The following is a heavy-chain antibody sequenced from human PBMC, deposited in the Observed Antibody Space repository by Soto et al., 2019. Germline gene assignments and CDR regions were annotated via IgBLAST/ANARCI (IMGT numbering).Heavy chain of an antibody. Sequence: SETLSLTCTVSGGSISSYYWSWIRQPPGKGLEWIGYIYYSGSTNYNPSLKSRVTISVDTSKNQFSLKLSSVTAADTAVYYCARDPYGDYQIDYWGQGTLVTVSS. CDR3: ARDPYGDYQIDY. CDR2: IYYSGST. CDR1: GGSISSYY. J-gene: IGHJ4*02. D-gene: IGHD4-17*01. V-gene: IGHV4-59*01.